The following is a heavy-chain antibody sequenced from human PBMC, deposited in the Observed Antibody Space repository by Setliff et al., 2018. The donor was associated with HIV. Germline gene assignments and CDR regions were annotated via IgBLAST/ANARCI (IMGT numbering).Heavy chain of an antibody. V-gene: IGHV1-46*01. CDR3: ARGKQMSRRSDAFDI. Sequence: GASVKVSCKASGYTFTTYAIHWVRQAPGQGLEWMEVIDPTDGSTSFTQKFQGRVTVTRDTSTSTVYMELSGLKSEDTAMYYCARGKQMSRRSDAFDIWGQGTKVTVSS. CDR2: IDPTDGST. J-gene: IGHJ3*02. D-gene: IGHD6-6*01. CDR1: GYTFTTYA.